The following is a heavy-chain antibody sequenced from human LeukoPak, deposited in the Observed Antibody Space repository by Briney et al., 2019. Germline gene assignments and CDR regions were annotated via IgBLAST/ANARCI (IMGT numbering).Heavy chain of an antibody. D-gene: IGHD1-26*01. V-gene: IGHV3-30-3*01. CDR1: GFTFSSYA. Sequence: GGSLRLSCAASGFTFSSYAMHWVRQAPGKGLEWVAVILYDGSNTYYADSVKGRFTISRDNSKNTLYLQMNSLRAEDTTVYYCARDPAHIVGATPLDYWGQGTLVTVSS. CDR2: ILYDGSNT. CDR3: ARDPAHIVGATPLDY. J-gene: IGHJ4*02.